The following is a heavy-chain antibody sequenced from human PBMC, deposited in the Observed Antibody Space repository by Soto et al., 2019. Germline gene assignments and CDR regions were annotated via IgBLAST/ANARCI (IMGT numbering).Heavy chain of an antibody. Sequence: QVQLVQSGAEVGKPGASVKVSCKASGYTFTNYAIHWVRQTPGQRLEWMGWINAGNGNTKYSEKFQGRLAITRDTSASTVYMELSSLRYEDTAVYHCARGFVGHTYWIFWGQGTLVTVSS. J-gene: IGHJ4*02. CDR3: ARGFVGHTYWIF. CDR1: GYTFTNYA. V-gene: IGHV1-3*01. D-gene: IGHD3-16*01. CDR2: INAGNGNT.